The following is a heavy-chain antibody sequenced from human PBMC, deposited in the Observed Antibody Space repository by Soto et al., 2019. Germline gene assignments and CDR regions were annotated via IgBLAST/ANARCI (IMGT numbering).Heavy chain of an antibody. D-gene: IGHD3-22*01. V-gene: IGHV4-59*01. CDR2: IYYGST. CDR1: GGSISGYY. J-gene: IGHJ4*02. CDR3: ARQVGSGYYLDY. Sequence: SETLSLTCTVSGGSISGYYWSWIRQPPGKGLEWIAYIYYGSTNYNPSLKSRVTISVDTSKNQFSVKLTSVTAADTAIYYCARQVGSGYYLDYWGQGTLVTVSS.